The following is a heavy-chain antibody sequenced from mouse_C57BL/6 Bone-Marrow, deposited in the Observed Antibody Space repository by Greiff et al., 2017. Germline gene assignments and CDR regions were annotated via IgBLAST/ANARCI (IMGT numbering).Heavy chain of an antibody. D-gene: IGHD2-4*01. J-gene: IGHJ4*01. V-gene: IGHV1-64*01. CDR1: GYTFTNYW. CDR2: MCPNGGSP. Sequence: QVQLQQSGAELVKPGASVKLSCKASGYTFTNYWMNWVKQRPGQGLEWIGTMCPNGGSPDYNEKFKSEATLSVEKSSRTAYMQLSSLTSEDSAVYYCARSDDYDDDTMDYGVRGTSITVTA. CDR3: ARSDDYDDDTMDY.